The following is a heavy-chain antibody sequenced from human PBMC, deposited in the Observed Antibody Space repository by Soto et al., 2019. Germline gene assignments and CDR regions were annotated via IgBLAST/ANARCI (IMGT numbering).Heavy chain of an antibody. CDR1: GYTFTGYY. V-gene: IGHV1-2*04. Sequence: GASVKVSCKACGYTFTGYYMHWVRQAPGQGLEWMGWINPNSGGTNYAQKLQGWVTMTRDTSISTAYMELSRLRSDDTAVYYCARGNSPLQKNTAMALRNDAFDIWGQGTMVTVSS. CDR3: ARGNSPLQKNTAMALRNDAFDI. D-gene: IGHD5-18*01. CDR2: INPNSGGT. J-gene: IGHJ3*02.